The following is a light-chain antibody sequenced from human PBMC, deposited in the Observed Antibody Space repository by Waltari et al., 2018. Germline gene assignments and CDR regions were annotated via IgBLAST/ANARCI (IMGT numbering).Light chain of an antibody. V-gene: IGKV1-13*02. CDR3: QQFNSYPRT. CDR2: DAS. Sequence: AIQLTQSPSSLSASVGDRVTITCRASQGISSALVWYQQKPGKAPKLLIYDASSLESEVPSRFSGSGSGTDFTLTISSLQPEDFATYYCQQFNSYPRTFGQGTKVEIK. J-gene: IGKJ1*01. CDR1: QGISSA.